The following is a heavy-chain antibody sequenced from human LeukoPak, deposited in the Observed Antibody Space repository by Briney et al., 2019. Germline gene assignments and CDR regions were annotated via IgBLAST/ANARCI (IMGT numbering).Heavy chain of an antibody. D-gene: IGHD2-2*01. CDR2: IKCDGSEK. V-gene: IGHV3-52*01. CDR1: GFTFSNSW. CDR3: VRGVGSSTSCYVRAFDI. J-gene: IGHJ3*02. Sequence: GGSLRLSCAASGFTFSNSWMHWVCQAPEKGLEWVADIKCDGSEKCYVDSVKGRLSISRDNAKNSLYLQVNSLRAEDMTVYYCVRGVGSSTSCYVRAFDIWGQGTMVTVSS.